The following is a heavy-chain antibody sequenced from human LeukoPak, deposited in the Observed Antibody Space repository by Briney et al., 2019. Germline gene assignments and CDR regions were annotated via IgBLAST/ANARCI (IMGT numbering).Heavy chain of an antibody. CDR1: GFTFSSYG. V-gene: IGHV3-30*18. J-gene: IGHJ4*02. Sequence: GRSLRLSCAASGFTFSSYGIHWVRQAPGKGLEWVAVISYDGSNKYYADSVKGRFTISRDNSKNTLYLQMNSLRAEDTAVYYCAKDLWTVTSRFEFDYWGQGTLVTVSS. D-gene: IGHD4-17*01. CDR2: ISYDGSNK. CDR3: AKDLWTVTSRFEFDY.